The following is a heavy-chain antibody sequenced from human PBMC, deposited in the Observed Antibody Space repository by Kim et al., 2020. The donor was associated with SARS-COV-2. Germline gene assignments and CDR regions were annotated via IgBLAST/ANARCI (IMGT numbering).Heavy chain of an antibody. CDR1: GFTFNNYV. D-gene: IGHD3-10*01. CDR2: IGGGGINT. CDR3: ARGRSSGTYYYDY. Sequence: GGSLRLSCAASGFTFNNYVMSWVRQAPGKGLEWVSTIGGGGINTYYADSVKGRFTISRDNSKNTLYLQMNSLRAEDTAMYFCARGRSSGTYYYDYWGQGTLVTVSS. V-gene: IGHV3-23*01. J-gene: IGHJ4*02.